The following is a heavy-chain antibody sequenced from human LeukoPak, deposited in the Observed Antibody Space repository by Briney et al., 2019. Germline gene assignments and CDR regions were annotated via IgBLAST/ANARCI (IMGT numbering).Heavy chain of an antibody. CDR1: GYIFTNHY. D-gene: IGHD4-23*01. CDR2: INPSGIST. J-gene: IGHJ5*02. Sequence: AASVKVSCKSSGYIFTNHYMHWVRQAPGQGLEWMGLINPSGISTLYAEKFRGRIIMTRDMSTATDYMELSSLRSEDTAVYYCARDNSIADRGWWFDPWGQGTLVTVSS. CDR3: ARDNSIADRGWWFDP. V-gene: IGHV1-46*01.